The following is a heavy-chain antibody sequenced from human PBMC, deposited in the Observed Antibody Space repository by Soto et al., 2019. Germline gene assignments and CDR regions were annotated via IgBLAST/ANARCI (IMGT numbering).Heavy chain of an antibody. Sequence: QVQLQESGPGLVKPSETLSLTCTVSGGSISSYYWSWIRQSPGKGLEWFGSIYYSGSTNYNPSLKSRVNTSVDTSKKQFSLKLTSVTAADTAVYYCARGLHYFDYWGQGTLVTVS. D-gene: IGHD4-4*01. J-gene: IGHJ4*02. V-gene: IGHV4-59*01. CDR2: IYYSGST. CDR1: GGSISSYY. CDR3: ARGLHYFDY.